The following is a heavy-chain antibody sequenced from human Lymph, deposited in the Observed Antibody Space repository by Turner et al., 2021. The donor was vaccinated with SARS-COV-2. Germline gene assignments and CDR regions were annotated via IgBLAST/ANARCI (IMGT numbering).Heavy chain of an antibody. CDR2: ISGSGGST. Sequence: EVQLLGSGGGLVQPGGSLRLSWAASRFTFSSYGLSWVRQAPGKGLEWVSAISGSGGSTYYADSVKGRFTISRDNSNNTLYLQMNSLRAEDTAVYYCAKGVAGGWLQPNSFDYWGQGTLVTVSS. D-gene: IGHD5-12*01. J-gene: IGHJ4*02. V-gene: IGHV3-23*01. CDR3: AKGVAGGWLQPNSFDY. CDR1: RFTFSSYG.